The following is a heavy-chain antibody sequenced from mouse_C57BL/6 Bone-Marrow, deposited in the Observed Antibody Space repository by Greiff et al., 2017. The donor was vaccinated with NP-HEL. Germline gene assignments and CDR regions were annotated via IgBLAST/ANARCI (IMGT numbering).Heavy chain of an antibody. CDR2: IDPENGDT. D-gene: IGHD1-1*01. V-gene: IGHV14-4*01. J-gene: IGHJ3*01. Sequence: EVQLQESGAELVRPGASVKLSCTASGFNIKDDYMHWVKQRPEQGLEWIGWIDPENGDTEYASKFQGKATITADTSSNTAYLQLSSLTSEDTAVYYCTPIYYYGSSYFAYWGQGTLVTVSA. CDR3: TPIYYYGSSYFAY. CDR1: GFNIKDDY.